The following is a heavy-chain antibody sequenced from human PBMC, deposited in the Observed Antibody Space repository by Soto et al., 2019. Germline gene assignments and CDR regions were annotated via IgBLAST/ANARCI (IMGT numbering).Heavy chain of an antibody. D-gene: IGHD3-16*02. V-gene: IGHV4-31*09. CDR1: GGSISSGGYY. Sequence: PSETLSLTCTVSGGSISSGGYYWSWIRQHPGTGLEWIGYISYSGSTYYNPSLKSRVTMSVDKSKNHFSLLLNSVTAADTAVYYCASGGDHVWGSYQASWGQGTLVTVSS. CDR3: ASGGDHVWGSYQAS. CDR2: ISYSGST. J-gene: IGHJ5*02.